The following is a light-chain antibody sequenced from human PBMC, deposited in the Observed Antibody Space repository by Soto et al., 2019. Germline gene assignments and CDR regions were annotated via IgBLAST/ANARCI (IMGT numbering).Light chain of an antibody. Sequence: QSVLTQPPSASGTPGQRVTITCSGSSSNIGSNSVNWNHHLPGTAPKLLIYTNDQRPSGVPDRFSGSKSGTSVSLAISGLQSEDEGDYYCAAWDDSLNGLVLGGGTKVTVL. CDR3: AAWDDSLNGLV. CDR1: SSNIGSNS. J-gene: IGLJ2*01. CDR2: TND. V-gene: IGLV1-44*01.